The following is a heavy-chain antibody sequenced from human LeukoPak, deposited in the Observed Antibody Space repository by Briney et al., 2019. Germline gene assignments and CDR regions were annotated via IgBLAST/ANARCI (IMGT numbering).Heavy chain of an antibody. V-gene: IGHV4-38-2*02. CDR3: ARRQWLVSDFDY. CDR1: GYSISSGYY. CDR2: IYHSGTT. Sequence: SETLSLTCTVSGYSISSGYYWAWIRQSPGKGLEWIGNIYHSGTTYYNPSLKSRVTISVDTSKNQFSLKLSSVTAADTAVFYCARRQWLVSDFDYWGQGTLVTVSS. D-gene: IGHD6-19*01. J-gene: IGHJ4*02.